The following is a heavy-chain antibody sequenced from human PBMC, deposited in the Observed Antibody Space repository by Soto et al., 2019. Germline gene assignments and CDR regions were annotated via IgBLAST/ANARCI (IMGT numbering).Heavy chain of an antibody. V-gene: IGHV2-70*04. CDR2: IDWDDDK. CDR3: ARGGSYSSSWYYFDY. Sequence: SGPTLVNPTQTLTLTCTFSGFSLSTSGVRVSWIRQPPGKALECLARIDWDDDKFYSTSLNTRLTISKDTSKNQVVLTMTNMEPVDTATYYCARGGSYSSSWYYFDYWGQGTLVTVSS. CDR1: GFSLSTSGVR. J-gene: IGHJ4*02. D-gene: IGHD6-13*01.